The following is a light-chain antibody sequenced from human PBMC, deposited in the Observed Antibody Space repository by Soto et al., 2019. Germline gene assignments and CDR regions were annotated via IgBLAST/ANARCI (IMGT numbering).Light chain of an antibody. Sequence: QSALTQPASVSGSPGQSITISCTGTSIDVGGYNYVSWYQQHPGKAPKLLIYEVSNRPSGVSNRFSDSKSGNTASLTISGLQAEDETDYYCSSYRSSNTYVFGTGTKLTVL. CDR2: EVS. V-gene: IGLV2-14*01. CDR3: SSYRSSNTYV. J-gene: IGLJ1*01. CDR1: SIDVGGYNY.